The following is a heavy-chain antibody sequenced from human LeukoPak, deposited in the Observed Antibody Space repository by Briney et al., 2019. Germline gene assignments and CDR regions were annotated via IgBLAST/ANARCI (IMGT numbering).Heavy chain of an antibody. V-gene: IGHV3-21*01. Sequence: GGSLRLSCAVSGFTFSSYSINWVRQAPGKGLEWVSSISSSSSYIYYADSVKGRFTISRDNAKNSLYLQMNSLRAEDTAVYYCARDQAMVRGVSGNAFDIWGQGTMVTVSS. D-gene: IGHD3-10*01. CDR1: GFTFSSYS. CDR3: ARDQAMVRGVSGNAFDI. CDR2: ISSSSSYI. J-gene: IGHJ3*02.